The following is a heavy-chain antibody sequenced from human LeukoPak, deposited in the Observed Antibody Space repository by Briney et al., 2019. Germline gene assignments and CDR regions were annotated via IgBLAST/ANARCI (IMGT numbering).Heavy chain of an antibody. J-gene: IGHJ3*02. CDR2: INYSGST. CDR1: GGSISSSRDY. V-gene: IGHV4-39*02. CDR3: ARDSDYDSSGYYYDQGAFDI. Sequence: SETLSLTCTVSGGSISSSRDYWGWIRQPPWKGLEWIGCINYSGSTHYKVSLKSRVTISVDTSKNQFSLKLSPVTAADTAVYYCARDSDYDSSGYYYDQGAFDIWGQGTMVTVSS. D-gene: IGHD3-22*01.